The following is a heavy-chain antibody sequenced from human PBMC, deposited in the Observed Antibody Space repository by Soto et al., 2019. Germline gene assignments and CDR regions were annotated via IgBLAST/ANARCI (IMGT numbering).Heavy chain of an antibody. CDR2: INSDGSST. V-gene: IGHV3-74*01. CDR3: ARENYGGNVGYFDY. CDR1: GSTFSSYW. J-gene: IGHJ4*02. D-gene: IGHD4-17*01. Sequence: GGSLRLSCAASGSTFSSYWMHWVRQAPGKGLVWVSRINSDGSSTSYADSVKGRFTISRDNAKNTLYLQMNSLRAEDTAVYYCARENYGGNVGYFDYWGQGTLVTVSS.